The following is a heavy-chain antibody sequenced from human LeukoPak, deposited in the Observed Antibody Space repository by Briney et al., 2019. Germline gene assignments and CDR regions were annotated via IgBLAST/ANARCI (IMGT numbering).Heavy chain of an antibody. D-gene: IGHD1-14*01. Sequence: GRSLRLSCAASGFTFDDYAMHWVRQAPGKGLEWVSGISWNSGSIGYADSVKGRFTISRDNSKNTLYLQMNSLRAEDTAVYYCARDRADRALDYWGQGTLVTVSS. J-gene: IGHJ4*02. CDR3: ARDRADRALDY. CDR2: ISWNSGSI. CDR1: GFTFDDYA. V-gene: IGHV3-9*01.